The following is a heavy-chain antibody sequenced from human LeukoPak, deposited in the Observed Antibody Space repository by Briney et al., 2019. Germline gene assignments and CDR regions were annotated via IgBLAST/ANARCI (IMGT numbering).Heavy chain of an antibody. J-gene: IGHJ4*02. CDR1: GFTFSNSA. V-gene: IGHV3-23*01. CDR2: LSGSGITT. D-gene: IGHD6-19*01. CDR3: AKGVAVASPYYFDY. Sequence: GGSLRLSCAASGFTFSNSAMSWVRQVPGKGLEWVSTLSGSGITTYYADSVKGRFTISRDNSKNTLYLQMNSLRAEDTAVYYCAKGVAVASPYYFDYWGQGTLVTVSS.